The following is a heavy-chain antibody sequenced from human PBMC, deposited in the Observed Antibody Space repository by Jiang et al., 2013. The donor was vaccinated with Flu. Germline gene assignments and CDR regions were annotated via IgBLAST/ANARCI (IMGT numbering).Heavy chain of an antibody. J-gene: IGHJ4*02. D-gene: IGHD3-3*01. CDR3: AKERYDFWSGYQAYDY. CDR2: ISYDGSNK. V-gene: IGHV3-30*18. CDR1: GFTFSSYG. Sequence: VQLVESGGGVVQPGRSLRLSCAASGFTFSSYGMHWVRQAPGKGLEWVAVISYDGSNKYYADSVKGRFTISRDNSKNTLYLQMNSLRAEDTAVYYCAKERYDFWSGYQAYDYWGQGTWSPSPQ.